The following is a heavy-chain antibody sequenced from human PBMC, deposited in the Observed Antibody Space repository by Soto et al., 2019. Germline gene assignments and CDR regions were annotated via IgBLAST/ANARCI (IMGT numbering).Heavy chain of an antibody. CDR1: GGSINSGGYY. J-gene: IGHJ4*02. CDR3: ARGYRQSGYSSSWVFDY. D-gene: IGHD6-13*01. CDR2: IFYSGST. Sequence: QVQLQESGPGLVKPSQTLSLICTVSGGSINSGGYYWNWIRQHPGKGQEWIGYIFYSGSTYYNTCLGSRVTMSADTSENQFARNLSSVTAGESAVYFGARGYRQSGYSSSWVFDYWGQGTLVNVSS. V-gene: IGHV4-31*03.